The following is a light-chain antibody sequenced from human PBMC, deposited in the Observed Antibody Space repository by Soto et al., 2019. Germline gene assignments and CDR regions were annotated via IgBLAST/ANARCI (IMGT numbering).Light chain of an antibody. Sequence: DIQMTQSPSPVSASVGDRVSITCRASQGISNWLAWYQQKPGRAPKLLIYAASSLQSGVSSRFSGSGSGTDFTLTISSLQPEDFATYYCQQGNSFPFTLGPGTKVDIK. CDR2: AAS. CDR3: QQGNSFPFT. J-gene: IGKJ3*01. CDR1: QGISNW. V-gene: IGKV1D-12*01.